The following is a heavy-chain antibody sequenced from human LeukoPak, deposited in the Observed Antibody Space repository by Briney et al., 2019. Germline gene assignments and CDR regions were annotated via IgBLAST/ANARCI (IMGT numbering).Heavy chain of an antibody. CDR1: XGXFSGYY. CDR2: INHSGST. CDR3: ARGYSGYDPFDY. D-gene: IGHD5-12*01. J-gene: IGHJ4*02. Sequence: SETLSLTCXXXXGXFSGYYWSWIRXPPGKGLEWIGEINHSGSTNYNPSLKSRVTISVDTSKNQFSLKLSSVTAADTAVYYCARGYSGYDPFDYWGQGTLVTVSS. V-gene: IGHV4-34*01.